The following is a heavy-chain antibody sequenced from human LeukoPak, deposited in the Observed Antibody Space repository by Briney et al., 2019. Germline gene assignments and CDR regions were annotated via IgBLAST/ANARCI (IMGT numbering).Heavy chain of an antibody. CDR1: HYSISSGDY. CDR2: IYYSGST. D-gene: IGHD6-19*01. J-gene: IGHJ4*02. Sequence: SETLSLTCVVSHYSISSGDYWGWIRQPPGKGPEWIGSIYYSGSTHYNPSLKSRVIMSVDPSKNQFSLKLRSVTAADTALYYCARNSSGRYFDYWGQGTLVTVSS. V-gene: IGHV4-38-2*01. CDR3: ARNSSGRYFDY.